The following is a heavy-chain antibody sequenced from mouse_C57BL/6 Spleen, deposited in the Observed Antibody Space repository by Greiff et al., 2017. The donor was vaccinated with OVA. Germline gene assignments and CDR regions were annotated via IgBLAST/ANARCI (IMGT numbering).Heavy chain of an antibody. D-gene: IGHD3-1*01. CDR1: GYSITSGYY. CDR2: ISYDGSN. Sequence: VQLMESGPGLVKPSQSLSLTCSVTGYSITSGYYWNWIRQFPGNKLEWMGYISYDGSNNYNPSLKNRISITRDTSKNQFFLKLNSVTTEDTATYYSARDGTGAWFAYWGQGTLVTVSA. J-gene: IGHJ3*01. CDR3: ARDGTGAWFAY. V-gene: IGHV3-6*01.